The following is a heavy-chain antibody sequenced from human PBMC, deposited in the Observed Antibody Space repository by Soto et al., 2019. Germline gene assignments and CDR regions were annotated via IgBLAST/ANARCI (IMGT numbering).Heavy chain of an antibody. CDR2: IDWDDDK. J-gene: IGHJ6*02. V-gene: IGHV2-70*01. Sequence: SGPTLVNPTQTLTLTCTFSGFSLSTSGMCVSWIRQPPGKALEWLALIDWDDDKYYSTSLKTRLTISKDTSKNQVVLTMTNMEPGDTATYYCARIRRGFCYGPYYYHYAMDVWGQGTTVTVSS. CDR1: GFSLSTSGMC. CDR3: ARIRRGFCYGPYYYHYAMDV. D-gene: IGHD5-18*01.